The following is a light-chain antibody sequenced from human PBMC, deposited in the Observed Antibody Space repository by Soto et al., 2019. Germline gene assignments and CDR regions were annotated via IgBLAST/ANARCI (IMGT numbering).Light chain of an antibody. CDR3: SSYASSSTVV. J-gene: IGLJ2*01. CDR2: DVN. V-gene: IGLV2-14*03. Sequence: QPVLTQPASVSGSPGQSITISCTGTSSDVGGYNYVSWYQQHPGKAPKLIIYDVNNRPSGVSNRFSGSKSGNTASLTISGLQAEDEADYYCSSYASSSTVVFGGGTKLTVL. CDR1: SSDVGGYNY.